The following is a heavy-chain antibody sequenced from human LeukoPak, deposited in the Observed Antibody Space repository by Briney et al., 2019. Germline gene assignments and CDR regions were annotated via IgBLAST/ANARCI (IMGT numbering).Heavy chain of an antibody. CDR2: INSDGSSR. J-gene: IGHJ4*02. CDR1: GFTFSNYW. D-gene: IGHD6-13*01. V-gene: IGHV3-74*01. Sequence: PGGSPRLSCAASGFTFSNYWMHWVRQAPGEGLVWVSRINSDGSSRNYADSVKGRFTISRDNTKNTLYLQMNSLRAEDTAVYYCASASSHRIAAGGDYWGQGTLVTVSS. CDR3: ASASSHRIAAGGDY.